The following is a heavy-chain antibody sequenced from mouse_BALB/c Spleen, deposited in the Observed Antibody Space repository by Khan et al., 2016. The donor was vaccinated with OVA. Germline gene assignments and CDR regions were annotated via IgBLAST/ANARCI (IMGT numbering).Heavy chain of an antibody. D-gene: IGHD1-1*01. CDR3: TRIYRSEFDY. J-gene: IGHJ2*01. CDR2: INPHNGET. Sequence: EVQLQQSGPELVRPGASVKISCTASGYSFTGYFMNWVMQSHGKSLEWIGRINPHNGETYYNQRFKDKATLTVDESSSTAHMELRSLASEDSVVYYCTRIYRSEFDYWGQGTTLTVSS. CDR1: GYSFTGYF. V-gene: IGHV1-20*02.